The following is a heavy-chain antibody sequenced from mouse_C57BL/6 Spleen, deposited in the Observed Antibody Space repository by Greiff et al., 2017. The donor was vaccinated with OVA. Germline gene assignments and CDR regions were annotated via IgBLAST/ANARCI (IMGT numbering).Heavy chain of an antibody. V-gene: IGHV2-4*01. Sequence: QVQLKESGPGLVQPSQSLSITCTVSGFSLTSYGVHWVRQPPGKGLEWLGVIWSGGSTDYNAAFISRLSISKDNSKSQVFFKMNSLQADDTAIDYCGPNRGGNYGGAMDYWGQGTSVTVSS. D-gene: IGHD2-1*01. CDR1: GFSLTSYG. CDR2: IWSGGST. CDR3: GPNRGGNYGGAMDY. J-gene: IGHJ4*01.